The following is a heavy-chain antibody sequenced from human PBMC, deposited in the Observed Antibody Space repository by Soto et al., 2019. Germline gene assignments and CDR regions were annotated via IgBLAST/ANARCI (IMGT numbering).Heavy chain of an antibody. CDR1: GGSISSYY. CDR3: ARGTHCSSTSCRYYYYYGMDV. V-gene: IGHV4-59*01. J-gene: IGHJ6*02. CDR2: IYYRRST. Sequence: SETLSLTCTVSGGSISSYYRSWIRQPPGKGLEWIGYIYYRRSTNYNPSLKSRVTISVDTSKNQFSLQLRSVTAADTAVYYCARGTHCSSTSCRYYYYYGMDVCRQGTTVTVSS. D-gene: IGHD2-2*01.